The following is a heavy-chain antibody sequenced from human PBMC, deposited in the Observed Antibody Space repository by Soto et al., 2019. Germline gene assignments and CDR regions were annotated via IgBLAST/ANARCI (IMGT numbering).Heavy chain of an antibody. CDR2: IHYTGST. D-gene: IGHD1-1*01. V-gene: IGHV4-59*01. Sequence: SETLSLTCTVSGGAMSRYYWTWIRQPPGKGLEWIGNIHYTGSTNYNPSLKSRVTILLGTSTSQFSLKVSSVTAADTAVYYCARDLTISSTDGPLDPWGHGTLVTVSS. CDR3: ARDLTISSTDGPLDP. CDR1: GGAMSRYY. J-gene: IGHJ5*02.